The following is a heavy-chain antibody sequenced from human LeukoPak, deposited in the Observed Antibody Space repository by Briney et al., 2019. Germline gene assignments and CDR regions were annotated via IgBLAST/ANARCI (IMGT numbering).Heavy chain of an antibody. Sequence: GRSLTLSCAASGFTFDDYAMHWVRQAPGKGLEWVSGISWNSGSIGYADSVKGRFTISRDNAKNSLYLQMNSLRAEDTALYYCAKVESSSWTALDYWGQGTLVTVSS. J-gene: IGHJ4*02. V-gene: IGHV3-9*01. CDR3: AKVESSSWTALDY. CDR1: GFTFDDYA. D-gene: IGHD6-13*01. CDR2: ISWNSGSI.